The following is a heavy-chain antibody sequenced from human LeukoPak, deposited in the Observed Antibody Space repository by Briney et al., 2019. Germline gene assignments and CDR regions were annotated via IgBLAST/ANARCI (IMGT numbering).Heavy chain of an antibody. Sequence: GGSLRLSCAASGFTFSDSWMSWVRQAPGEGLEWVANMNQDGSAKGYVDSVKGRFTISRDNARNSLYLQMNSLRPEDTAVYYCATYTHWVAGDVWGQGTTVTVSS. CDR2: MNQDGSAK. CDR3: ATYTHWVAGDV. CDR1: GFTFSDSW. D-gene: IGHD3-16*01. J-gene: IGHJ6*02. V-gene: IGHV3-7*01.